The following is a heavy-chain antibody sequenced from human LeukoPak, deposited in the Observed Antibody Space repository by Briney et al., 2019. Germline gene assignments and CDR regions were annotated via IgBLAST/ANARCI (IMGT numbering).Heavy chain of an antibody. CDR3: KLGYCSGGGCYDH. D-gene: IGHD2-15*01. Sequence: PGGSLRLSCAASGFTFSSYGMHWVRQAPGKGLEWLAVISYDGGHKFYADSLKGRFTVSRDNSKNTLYLQMNSLRAEDTALYYCKLGYCSGGGCYDHWGRGTLVPVSS. CDR2: ISYDGGHK. CDR1: GFTFSSYG. V-gene: IGHV3-30*03. J-gene: IGHJ5*02.